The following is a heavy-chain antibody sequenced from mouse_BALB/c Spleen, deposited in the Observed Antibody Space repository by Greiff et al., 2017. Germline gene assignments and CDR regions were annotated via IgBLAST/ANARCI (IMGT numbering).Heavy chain of an antibody. CDR2: IWAGGST. CDR3: ARDRRYGSSSYFDY. V-gene: IGHV2-9*02. D-gene: IGHD1-1*01. CDR1: GFSLTSYG. Sequence: AQLQQSGPGLVAPSQSLSITCTVSGFSLTSYGVHWVRQPPGKGLEWLGVIWAGGSTNYNSALMSRLSISKDNSKSQVFLKMNSLQTDDTAMYYCARDRRYGSSSYFDYWGQGTTLTVSS. J-gene: IGHJ2*01.